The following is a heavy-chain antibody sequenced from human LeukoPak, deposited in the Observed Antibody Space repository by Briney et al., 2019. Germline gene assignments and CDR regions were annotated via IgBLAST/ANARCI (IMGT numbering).Heavy chain of an antibody. CDR2: ISYDGSNK. D-gene: IGHD3-10*01. V-gene: IGHV3-30*18. J-gene: IGHJ5*02. CDR1: GXTFSSYG. CDR3: AKDIPARYYYGSGSYYEYNWFDP. Sequence: GGSLRLSCAASGXTFSSYGMHWVRQAPGKGLEWVAVISYDGSNKYYADSVKGRFTISRDNSKNTLYLQMNSLRAEDTAVYYCAKDIPARYYYGSGSYYEYNWFDPWGQGTLVTVSS.